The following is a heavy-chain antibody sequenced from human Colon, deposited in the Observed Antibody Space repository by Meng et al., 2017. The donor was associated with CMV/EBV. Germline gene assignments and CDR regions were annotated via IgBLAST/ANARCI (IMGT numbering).Heavy chain of an antibody. V-gene: IGHV3-72*01. Sequence: GESLKISCAASGFTFSDHYMDWVRQAPGKGLEWVGRSRNKANSYTTEYAASVKGRFPISRDDSKNSLYLQMNSLKTEDTAVYYCAMVGANDYWGQGTLVTVSS. CDR1: GFTFSDHY. CDR2: SRNKANSYTT. J-gene: IGHJ4*02. CDR3: AMVGANDY. D-gene: IGHD1-26*01.